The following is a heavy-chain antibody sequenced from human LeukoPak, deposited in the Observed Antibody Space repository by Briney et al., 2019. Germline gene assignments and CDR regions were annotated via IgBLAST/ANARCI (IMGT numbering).Heavy chain of an antibody. CDR2: ISWNSGSI. V-gene: IGHV3-9*01. CDR1: GFTFDDYA. J-gene: IGHJ4*02. CDR3: ARDSGSFFDY. Sequence: GGSLRLSCAASGFTFDDYAMHWVRQAPGKGLEWVSGISWNSGSIGYADSMKGRFTISRDNAKNSLYLLMNSLRVEDTALYYCARDSGSFFDYWGQGTLVTVSS. D-gene: IGHD1-26*01.